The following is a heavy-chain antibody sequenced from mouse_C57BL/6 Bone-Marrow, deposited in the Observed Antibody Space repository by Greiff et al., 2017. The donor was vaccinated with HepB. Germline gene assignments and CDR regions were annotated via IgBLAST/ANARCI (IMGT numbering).Heavy chain of an antibody. CDR1: GYAFSSYW. CDR2: IYPGDGDT. Sequence: VKLMESGAELVKPGASVKISCKASGYAFSSYWMNWVKQRPGKGLEWIGQIYPGDGDTNYNGKFKGKATLTADKSSSTAYMQLSSLTSEDSAVYVCARLWLRPAYYFDYWGQGTTLTVSS. D-gene: IGHD2-2*01. CDR3: ARLWLRPAYYFDY. J-gene: IGHJ2*01. V-gene: IGHV1-80*01.